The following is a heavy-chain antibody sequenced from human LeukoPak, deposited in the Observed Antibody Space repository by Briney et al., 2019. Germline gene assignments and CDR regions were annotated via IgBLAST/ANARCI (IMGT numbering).Heavy chain of an antibody. Sequence: GGSLRLSCAASGFTFSNYAMHWVRQTPGKGLGWVGFVSYDGSRDSHSDSVKGRFTISGDDSKNTLYLQMTRQRAEDTAVYYCTREERGYIPAFWGQGTLVTVSS. V-gene: IGHV3-30-3*01. CDR1: GFTFSNYA. D-gene: IGHD3-16*02. CDR2: VSYDGSRD. CDR3: TREERGYIPAF. J-gene: IGHJ4*02.